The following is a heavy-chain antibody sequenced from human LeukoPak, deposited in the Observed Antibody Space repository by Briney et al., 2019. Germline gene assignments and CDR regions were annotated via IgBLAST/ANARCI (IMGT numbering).Heavy chain of an antibody. Sequence: ASVKVSCKASGGTFSSYAISWVRQVPGQGLEWMGRIIPILGIANYAQKFQGRVTITADKSTSTAYMELSSLRSEDTAVYYCARASENYYDSSGYLPLDAFDIWGQGTMVTVSS. D-gene: IGHD3-22*01. CDR1: GGTFSSYA. CDR3: ARASENYYDSSGYLPLDAFDI. V-gene: IGHV1-69*04. J-gene: IGHJ3*02. CDR2: IIPILGIA.